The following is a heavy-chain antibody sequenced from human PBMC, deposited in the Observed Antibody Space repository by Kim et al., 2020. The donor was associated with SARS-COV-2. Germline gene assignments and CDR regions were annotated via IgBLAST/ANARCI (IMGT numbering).Heavy chain of an antibody. CDR3: AKGPSGYCSSTSCYGFYYYGMDL. Sequence: GGSLRLSCAVSGISFGSFGMHWVRQAPGKGLEWVAVISKDGTYKYVADSVKGRVTISRDNSNNTLFLQINSLVPEDTAVYFCAKGPSGYCSSTSCYGFYYYGMDLWGQGTTVTVSS. D-gene: IGHD2-2*03. V-gene: IGHV3-30*18. J-gene: IGHJ6*02. CDR2: ISKDGTYK. CDR1: GISFGSFG.